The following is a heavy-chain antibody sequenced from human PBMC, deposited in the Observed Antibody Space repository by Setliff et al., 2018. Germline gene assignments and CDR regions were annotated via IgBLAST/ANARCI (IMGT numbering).Heavy chain of an antibody. CDR2: IFPADSDT. CDR1: GYRFSSYW. V-gene: IGHV5-51*01. CDR3: ARVGPLTDDAFDI. D-gene: IGHD1-26*01. J-gene: IGHJ3*02. Sequence: GESLKISCKGSGYRFSSYWIGWVRQMPGKGLEWIGIIFPADSDTRYSPSFQGQVTFSADKSSSTAYLQWSTLKASDTAMYYCARVGPLTDDAFDIWGQGTMVTVSS.